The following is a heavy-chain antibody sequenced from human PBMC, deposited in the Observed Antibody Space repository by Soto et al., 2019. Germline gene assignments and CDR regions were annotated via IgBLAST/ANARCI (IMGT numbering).Heavy chain of an antibody. CDR2: ISAHNGNT. V-gene: IGHV1-18*01. CDR1: GYTFTSYG. CDR3: ARGRYGDY. J-gene: IGHJ4*02. Sequence: QVHLVQSGAEVKKPGASVKVSCKGSGYTFTSYGITWVRQAPGQGLEWMGWISAHNGNTNYAQKLQGRVTVTRDTSTSPDYMERRNLRPDGTGVYYCARGRYGDYWGQGARVTGSS. D-gene: IGHD1-1*01.